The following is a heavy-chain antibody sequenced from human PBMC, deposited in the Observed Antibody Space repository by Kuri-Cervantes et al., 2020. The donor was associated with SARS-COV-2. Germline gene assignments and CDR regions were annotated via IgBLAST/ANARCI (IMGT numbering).Heavy chain of an antibody. CDR2: IYYSGST. V-gene: IGHV4-34*01. Sequence: SETLSLTCAVYGGSFSGYYWSWIRQPPGKGLEWIGSIYYSGSTYYNPSLKSRVTISVDTSKNQFSLKLSSVTAADTAVYYCARRARPDAFDIWGQGTMVTVSS. CDR1: GGSFSGYY. CDR3: ARRARPDAFDI. J-gene: IGHJ3*02.